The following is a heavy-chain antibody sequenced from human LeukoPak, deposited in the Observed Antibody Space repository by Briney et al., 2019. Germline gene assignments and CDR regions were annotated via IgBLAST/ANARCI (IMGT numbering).Heavy chain of an antibody. J-gene: IGHJ4*02. CDR3: ARTALGLDF. D-gene: IGHD3-16*01. CDR1: GFTFSDYY. CDR2: ISNSGITI. V-gene: IGHV3-11*01. Sequence: PGGSLRLSCAASGFTFSDYYMSWIRQAPGKGLEWVSYISNSGITIYYADSVKGRFTISRGNAKNSLFLQMNSLGAEDMAVYYCARTALGLDFWGQGTLVTVSS.